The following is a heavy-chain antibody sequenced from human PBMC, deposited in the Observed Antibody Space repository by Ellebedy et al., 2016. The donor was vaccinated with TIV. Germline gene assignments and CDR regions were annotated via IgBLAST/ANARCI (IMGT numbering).Heavy chain of an antibody. D-gene: IGHD3-10*01. J-gene: IGHJ3*01. CDR3: ARNSGDAFEL. CDR1: GLSVNSDGMR. CDR2: IDWDGDT. V-gene: IGHV2-70*04. Sequence: SGPTLVKPTQTLTLTCTLSGLSVNSDGMRVSWIRQPHGKALEWLGRIDWDGDTFYRTSLKTRLTISKDTSKNQVVLTMTVMEPVDTATYYCARNSGDAFELWGHGTMVTVSS.